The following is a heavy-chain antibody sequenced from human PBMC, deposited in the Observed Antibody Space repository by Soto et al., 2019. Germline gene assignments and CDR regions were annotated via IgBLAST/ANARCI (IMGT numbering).Heavy chain of an antibody. CDR2: ISYDGSNK. V-gene: IGHV3-30*18. CDR3: AKVMVRGVSPNSGYYYMDV. CDR1: GFTFSSYG. Sequence: QVQLVESGGGVVQPGRSLRLSCAASGFTFSSYGMHWVRQAPGKGLEWAAVISYDGSNKYYADSVKGRFTISRDNSKNTLYLQMNSLRAEDTAVYYCAKVMVRGVSPNSGYYYMDVWGKGTTVTVSS. J-gene: IGHJ6*03. D-gene: IGHD3-10*01.